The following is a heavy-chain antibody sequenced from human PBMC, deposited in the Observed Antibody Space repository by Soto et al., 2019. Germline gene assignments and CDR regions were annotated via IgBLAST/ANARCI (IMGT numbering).Heavy chain of an antibody. CDR3: ARFQWRESKYFDY. J-gene: IGHJ4*02. D-gene: IGHD6-19*01. CDR1: GDSIISYY. Sequence: QVQLQESGPGLVKPSETLSLTCSVSGDSIISYYWTWIRQPPGKGLEWIGYIHYSGSTIYNPSLKSRVAISLDTSKNRFSLRLSSVTAADTAVYFCARFQWRESKYFDYWGQGILVTVSS. CDR2: IHYSGST. V-gene: IGHV4-59*01.